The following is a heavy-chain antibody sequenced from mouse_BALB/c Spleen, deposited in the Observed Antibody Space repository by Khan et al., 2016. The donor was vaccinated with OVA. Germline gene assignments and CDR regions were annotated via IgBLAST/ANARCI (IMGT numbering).Heavy chain of an antibody. D-gene: IGHD1-1*01. CDR1: GYSITSGYA. J-gene: IGHJ2*01. CDR3: ARGNYYGYYFDY. V-gene: IGHV3-2*02. CDR2: ISYSGVT. Sequence: VQLQQSGPGLVKPSQSLSLTCTVTGYSITSGYAWNWIRQFPGNKLEWMGYISYSGVTSYNPSLKSRISITRDTSKNQCFLHLTSVTTEDTATYYCARGNYYGYYFDYWGQGTTLTVSS.